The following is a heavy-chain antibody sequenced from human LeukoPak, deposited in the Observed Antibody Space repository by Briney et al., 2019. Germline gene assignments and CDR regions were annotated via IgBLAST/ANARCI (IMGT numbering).Heavy chain of an antibody. J-gene: IGHJ4*02. CDR3: ARASYSYDISGWVPFDY. V-gene: IGHV4-39*07. CDR2: IYYSGST. Sequence: SETLSLTCTVSGASISSTSHYWGWIRQPPGKGLEWVGSIYYSGSTYYNPSLKSRVTMSIDMSKKQFSLNLSSVTAADTAVYYCARASYSYDISGWVPFDYWGQGTLVTVSS. CDR1: GASISSTSHY. D-gene: IGHD3-22*01.